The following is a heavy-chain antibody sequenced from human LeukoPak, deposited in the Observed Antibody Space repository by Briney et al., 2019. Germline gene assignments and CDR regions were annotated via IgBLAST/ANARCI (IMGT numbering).Heavy chain of an antibody. CDR1: GGSISSSSYY. CDR3: ARDWATVTELDY. Sequence: SETLSLTCTVSGGSISSSSYYWGWIRQPPGRGLEWIGSIYYSGSTYYNPSLKSRVTISVDTSKNQFSLKLSSVTAADTAVYYCARDWATVTELDYWGQGTLVTVSS. D-gene: IGHD4-17*01. V-gene: IGHV4-39*02. J-gene: IGHJ4*02. CDR2: IYYSGST.